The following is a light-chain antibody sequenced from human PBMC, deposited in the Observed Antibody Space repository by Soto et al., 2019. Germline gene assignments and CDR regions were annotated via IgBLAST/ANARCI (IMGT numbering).Light chain of an antibody. CDR1: QSVSSY. Sequence: EIVLTQSPATLSLSPGERATLSCRASQSVSSYFAWYQQRPGQAPRLLIYDASNRAPGIPARFSGSRSGTDFTLTISSLAPEDFAVYYCQQRSDWPLTFGQGNKVEIK. CDR2: DAS. V-gene: IGKV3-11*01. J-gene: IGKJ1*01. CDR3: QQRSDWPLT.